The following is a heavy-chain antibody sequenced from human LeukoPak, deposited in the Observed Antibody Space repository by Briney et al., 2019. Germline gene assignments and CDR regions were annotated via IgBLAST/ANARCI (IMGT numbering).Heavy chain of an antibody. Sequence: GASVKVSCKASGYTFTGYYIYWVRQAPGQGLEWMGWINPNSDDTSYAQKFQGRVTMTRDTSISTAYMELSRLRSDDTAVYYCARQDGDLDYWGRGTLVTVSS. CDR2: INPNSDDT. J-gene: IGHJ4*02. CDR3: ARQDGDLDY. V-gene: IGHV1-2*02. D-gene: IGHD4-17*01. CDR1: GYTFTGYY.